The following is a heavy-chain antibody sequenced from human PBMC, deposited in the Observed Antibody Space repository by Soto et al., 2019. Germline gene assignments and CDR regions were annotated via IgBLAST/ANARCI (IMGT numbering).Heavy chain of an antibody. CDR1: GGSISAYY. V-gene: IGHV4-59*01. J-gene: IGHJ4*02. CDR2: IFYTGST. CDR3: ARLNRGTYDY. D-gene: IGHD3-16*01. Sequence: RSLTCAVSGGSISAYYWSWIRQPPGKGLEWLGYIFYTGSTDYNPSLKGRVTISVDTSKNQFSLKLTSVTAADTAVYYCARLNRGTYDYWGQGVLVTVSS.